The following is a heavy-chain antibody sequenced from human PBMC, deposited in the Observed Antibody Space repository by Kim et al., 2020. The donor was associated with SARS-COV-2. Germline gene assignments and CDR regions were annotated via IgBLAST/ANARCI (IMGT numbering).Heavy chain of an antibody. V-gene: IGHV3-7*01. D-gene: IGHD6-19*01. CDR3: ARVGWSGWPEEY. CDR1: GFTFSSYW. Sequence: GGSLRLSCAASGFTFSSYWMSWVRQASGKGLEWVANINQGGRVKYYADSVRGRFTISRDDAKNSVYLQMNSLGADDMAVYYCARVGWSGWPEEYWGQGTLVAVSS. CDR2: INQGGRVK. J-gene: IGHJ4*02.